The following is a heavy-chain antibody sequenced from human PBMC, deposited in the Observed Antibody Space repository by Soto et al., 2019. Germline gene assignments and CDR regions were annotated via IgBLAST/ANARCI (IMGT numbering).Heavy chain of an antibody. CDR2: IYPRDSDT. V-gene: IGHV5-51*01. Sequence: PGESLKISCKGSGYSFTDYWIGWVRQMPGKGLEWMGIIYPRDSDTRYSPSFQGQVTISADASISAIYLHLSSLRASDTGMYYCARPIYSGYEVIEGRGFDIWGQGIMVTVSS. CDR1: GYSFTDYW. J-gene: IGHJ3*02. D-gene: IGHD5-12*01. CDR3: ARPIYSGYEVIEGRGFDI.